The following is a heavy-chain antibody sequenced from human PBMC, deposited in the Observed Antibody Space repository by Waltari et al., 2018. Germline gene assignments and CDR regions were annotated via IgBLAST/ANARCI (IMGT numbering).Heavy chain of an antibody. V-gene: IGHV1-2*06. CDR2: INPNSGGT. Sequence: QVQLVQSGAEVKKPGASVKVSCKASGYTFTGYYMHWVRQAPGQGLEWIGRINPNSGGTNDAQKFQGRVTMTRDTSISTAYMELSRLRSDDTAVYYCASNPSSNLYYYYYGMDVWGQGTTVTVSS. CDR1: GYTFTGYY. J-gene: IGHJ6*02. D-gene: IGHD2-15*01. CDR3: ASNPSSNLYYYYYGMDV.